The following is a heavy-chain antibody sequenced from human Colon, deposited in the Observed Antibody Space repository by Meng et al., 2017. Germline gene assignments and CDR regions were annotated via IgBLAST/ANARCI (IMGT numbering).Heavy chain of an antibody. CDR1: GGSSSRLDW. CDR2: TSHIGST. J-gene: IGHJ4*02. D-gene: IGHD3-22*01. Sequence: QESVPCTVNSSRTLPPPCSASGGSSSRLDWFRSIRQPPGKCQELIGETSHIGSTNYSPSLKSRVTISLDKSKNQLSLKLNSVTAADTAVYYCASSDYYRSDYWGQGTLVTVSS. V-gene: IGHV4-4*02. CDR3: ASSDYYRSDY.